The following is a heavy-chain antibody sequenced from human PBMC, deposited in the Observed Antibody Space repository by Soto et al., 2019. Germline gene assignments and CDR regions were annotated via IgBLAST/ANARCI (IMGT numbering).Heavy chain of an antibody. D-gene: IGHD3-10*01. CDR3: ARLESPGAWPDPQNWFDP. CDR2: IYPGDSDT. V-gene: IGHV5-51*01. Sequence: GESLKISCKGSGYSFTSYWIGWVRQMPGKGLEWMGIIYPGDSDTRYSPSFQGQVTISAAKSISTAYLQWSSLKASDTAMYYCARLESPGAWPDPQNWFDPWGQGTLVTVSS. J-gene: IGHJ5*02. CDR1: GYSFTSYW.